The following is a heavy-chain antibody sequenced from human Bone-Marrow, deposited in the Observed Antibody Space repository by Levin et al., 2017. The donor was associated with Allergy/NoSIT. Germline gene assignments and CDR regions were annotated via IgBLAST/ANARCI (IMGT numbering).Heavy chain of an antibody. V-gene: IGHV3-21*01. CDR1: GFTFSLYS. J-gene: IGHJ3*02. CDR2: ISSGGTDM. Sequence: ASVKVSCTVSGFTFSLYSMNWVRQAPGKGLEWVSSISSGGTDMYNADSVKGRFTISRDNAKNSLNLQMSSLRAEDTAVYYCARGIIGDVRVAHKEAFDIWGQGTMVTVSS. D-gene: IGHD2/OR15-2a*01. CDR3: ARGIIGDVRVAHKEAFDI.